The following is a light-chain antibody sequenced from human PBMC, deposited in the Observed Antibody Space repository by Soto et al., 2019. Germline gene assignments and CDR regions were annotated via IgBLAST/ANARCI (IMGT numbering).Light chain of an antibody. V-gene: IGKV3-15*01. CDR1: QSVNHN. J-gene: IGKJ5*01. CDR2: GAR. Sequence: IVMTQSPSTLSVSPGERATLSCRASQSVNHNVAWYHQKPGQPPRLLIYGARSRADGVPARFSGSGTGTDFALTISSLQSEDFGVYYCHQYNNWPPSTFGRGTRLEIK. CDR3: HQYNNWPPST.